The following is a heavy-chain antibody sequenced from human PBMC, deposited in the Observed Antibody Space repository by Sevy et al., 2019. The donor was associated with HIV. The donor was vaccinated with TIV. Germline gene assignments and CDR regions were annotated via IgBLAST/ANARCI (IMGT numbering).Heavy chain of an antibody. CDR1: GFTFSSYW. Sequence: GGSLRLSCAASGFTFSSYWMSWVRQAPGKGLEWVANIKQDGSEKYYVDSVKGRFTISRDNAKNSLYLQMNSLRAEDTAVYYCAREGGYSSSPAEYFRHWGQGTLVTVSS. J-gene: IGHJ1*01. V-gene: IGHV3-7*01. CDR2: IKQDGSEK. CDR3: AREGGYSSSPAEYFRH. D-gene: IGHD6-13*01.